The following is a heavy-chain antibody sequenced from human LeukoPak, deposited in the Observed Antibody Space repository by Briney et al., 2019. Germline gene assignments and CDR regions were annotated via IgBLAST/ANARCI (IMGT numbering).Heavy chain of an antibody. D-gene: IGHD3-10*01. Sequence: SETLSLTCTVSGGSISSSSYYWGWIRQPPGKGLEWIGSIYYSGSTYYNPSLKSRVTISVDTSKNQFSLKLSSVTAADTAVYCCARLGSGRNFDYWGQGTLVTVSS. CDR2: IYYSGST. V-gene: IGHV4-39*01. J-gene: IGHJ4*02. CDR3: ARLGSGRNFDY. CDR1: GGSISSSSYY.